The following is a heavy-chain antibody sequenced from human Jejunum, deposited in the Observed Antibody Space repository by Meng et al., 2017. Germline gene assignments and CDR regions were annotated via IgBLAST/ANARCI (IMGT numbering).Heavy chain of an antibody. CDR1: GDSISRGGHY. V-gene: IGHV4-31*03. D-gene: IGHD2-2*01. CDR3: AREGQLMLGLVDY. Sequence: QLQLQESGPGRVKPSETLPLTCTVSGDSISRGGHYWSWIRQHPGKGLEWIGYIYYTGSAYYNPSLESRVTLSVDTSNNQFSLGLNSVTAADTAVYYCAREGQLMLGLVDYWGQGTLVTVSS. J-gene: IGHJ4*02. CDR2: IYYTGSA.